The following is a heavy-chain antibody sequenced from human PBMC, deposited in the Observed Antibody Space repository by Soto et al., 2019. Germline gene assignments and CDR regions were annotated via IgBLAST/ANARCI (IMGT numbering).Heavy chain of an antibody. CDR2: IKQDGSEK. D-gene: IGHD6-13*01. CDR3: ARDRGIAAAGYYYYGMDV. Sequence: GSLRPSCATPGFTFYCLLIGWVPQGPGEGLEGVANIKQDGSEKYYVDSVKGRFTISRDNAKNSLYLQMNSLRAEDTAVYYCARDRGIAAAGYYYYGMDVWGQGTTVTVS. CDR1: GFTFYCLL. V-gene: IGHV3-7*03. J-gene: IGHJ6*02.